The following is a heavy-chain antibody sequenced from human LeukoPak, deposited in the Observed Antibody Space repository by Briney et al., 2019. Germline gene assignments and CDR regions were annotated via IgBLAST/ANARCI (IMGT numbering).Heavy chain of an antibody. CDR2: ISGSGDTT. V-gene: IGHV3-23*01. CDR3: VRDTRIGSSWQDFDY. Sequence: PGGSLRLSCATSGFIFSNYAVNWVRQAPGKGLEWVSIISGSGDTTYNADSVKGRFTISRDNAKNSLYLQMNTLRAEDTAVYYCVRDTRIGSSWQDFDYWGQGTLVTVSS. D-gene: IGHD6-13*01. CDR1: GFIFSNYA. J-gene: IGHJ4*02.